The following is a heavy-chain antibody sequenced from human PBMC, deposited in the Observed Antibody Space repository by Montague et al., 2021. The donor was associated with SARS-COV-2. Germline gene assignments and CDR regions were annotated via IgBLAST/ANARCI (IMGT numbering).Heavy chain of an antibody. CDR1: DGSFSGYY. CDR3: ARWISRLRGVDE. J-gene: IGHJ4*02. Sequence: SETLSLTCAVYDGSFSGYYWTWIRQAPGKGLEWIGEITHRGSTTYNPSLESRVTISVDTSKKQFSLKLRSVTAADTAVYYCARWISRLRGVDEWGQGTLVTVSS. CDR2: ITHRGST. D-gene: IGHD3-10*01. V-gene: IGHV4-34*01.